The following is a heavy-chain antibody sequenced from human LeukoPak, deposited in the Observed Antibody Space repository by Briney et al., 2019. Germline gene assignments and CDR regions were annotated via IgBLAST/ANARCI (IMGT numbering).Heavy chain of an antibody. V-gene: IGHV3-21*01. CDR3: ARDQVDRIWYFDY. J-gene: IGHJ4*02. D-gene: IGHD1-14*01. CDR1: GFTFSSYS. Sequence: GGPLRLSCAASGFTFSSYSMNWVRQAPGKGLEWVSSISSNSIYVFYADSMKGRFTISRDNAKNSLSLQMNSLRAEDTAVYYCARDQVDRIWYFDYWGQGTLVTVSS. CDR2: ISSNSIYV.